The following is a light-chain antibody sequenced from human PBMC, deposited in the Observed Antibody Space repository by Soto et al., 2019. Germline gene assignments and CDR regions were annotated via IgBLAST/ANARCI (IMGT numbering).Light chain of an antibody. CDR3: QQYISSPPGFT. CDR2: GAS. Sequence: EIVLTQSPGTLSLFPGERATLSCRASQSVSSTYFAWYRQKPGQPPSLLIYGASNRATGVPDRFSGSGCGPDFTLTISRLEPEDFAVYYCQQYISSPPGFTFGPGTTVEIK. CDR1: QSVSSTY. V-gene: IGKV3-20*01. J-gene: IGKJ3*01.